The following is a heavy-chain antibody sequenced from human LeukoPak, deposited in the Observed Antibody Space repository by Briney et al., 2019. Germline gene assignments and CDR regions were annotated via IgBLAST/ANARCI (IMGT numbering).Heavy chain of an antibody. V-gene: IGHV4-39*01. CDR2: LYYGGST. CDR1: GGSISSASYF. D-gene: IGHD3-22*01. CDR3: AKAGVGYSDSGGLYAFDF. Sequence: SETLSLTCTVSGGSISSASYFWGWIRQPPGKGLEWIGTLYYGGSTYYNASLKSRVTMSGDTSRNQFSLRLYSVNAADTAVYYCAKAGVGYSDSGGLYAFDFWGRGTTVTVSS. J-gene: IGHJ3*01.